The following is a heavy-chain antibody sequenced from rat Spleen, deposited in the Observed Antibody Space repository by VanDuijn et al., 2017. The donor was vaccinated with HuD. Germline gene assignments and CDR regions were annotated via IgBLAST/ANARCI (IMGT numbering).Heavy chain of an antibody. D-gene: IGHD1-5*01. CDR2: ISYDGTAT. CDR1: GFTFSDYY. Sequence: EVQLVESDGGLVQPGGSLKISCSASGFTFSDYYMAWVRQAPTKGLEWVALISYDGTATYYRDSGQGRFTISRDDAKSTLYLQMDSLRSEDTATYYCARHPRYNYAHFWYFDFWGPGTMVTVSS. CDR3: ARHPRYNYAHFWYFDF. V-gene: IGHV5-29*01. J-gene: IGHJ1*01.